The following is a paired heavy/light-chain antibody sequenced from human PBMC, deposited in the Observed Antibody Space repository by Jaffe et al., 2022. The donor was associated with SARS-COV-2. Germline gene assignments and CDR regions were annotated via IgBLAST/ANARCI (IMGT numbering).Heavy chain of an antibody. Sequence: QVQLQESGPGLVKPSQTLSLTCTVSGGSISSGSYYWSWIRQPAGKGLEWIGRIYTSGSTNYNPSLKSRVTISVDTSKNQFSLKLSSVTAADTAVYYCARDSRVDTAMALYYYYGMDVWGQGTTVTVSS. CDR3: ARDSRVDTAMALYYYYGMDV. V-gene: IGHV4-61*02. CDR1: GGSISSGSYY. D-gene: IGHD5-18*01. J-gene: IGHJ6*02. CDR2: IYTSGST.
Light chain of an antibody. CDR1: QSLLHSNGYNY. V-gene: IGKV2-28*01. CDR3: MQALQLWT. CDR2: LGS. Sequence: DIVMTQSPLSLPVTPGEPASISCRSSQSLLHSNGYNYLDWYLQKPGQSPQLLIYLGSNRASGVPDRFSGSGSGTDFTLKISRVEAEDVGVYYCMQALQLWTFGQGTKVEIK. J-gene: IGKJ1*01.